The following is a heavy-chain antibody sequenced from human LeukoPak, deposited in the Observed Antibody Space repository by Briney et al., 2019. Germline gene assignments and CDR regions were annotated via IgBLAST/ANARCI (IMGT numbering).Heavy chain of an antibody. CDR2: INHSGST. D-gene: IGHD1-7*01. CDR3: ARARLELRLSDV. CDR1: GGSFSGYY. V-gene: IGHV4-34*01. J-gene: IGHJ6*04. Sequence: SETLSLTCAVYGGSFSGYYWSWIRQPPGKGLEWIGEINHSGSTNYNPPLKSRVTISVDTSKNQFSLKLSSVTAADTAVYYCARARLELRLSDVWGKGTTVTVSS.